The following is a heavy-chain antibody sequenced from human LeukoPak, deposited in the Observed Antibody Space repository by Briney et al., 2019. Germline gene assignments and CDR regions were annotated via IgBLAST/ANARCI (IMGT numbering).Heavy chain of an antibody. V-gene: IGHV1-2*02. CDR3: ARSGYYYGLDV. CDR1: GYTFTGYY. D-gene: IGHD3-10*01. Sequence: GASVKVSCKASGYTFTGYYMHWVRQAPGQGLEWMGWINPNSGGTNYAQKFQGRVTMTSDTSISALYMELSGLIPDDTAIYYCARSGYYYGLDVWGQGTTVTVSS. CDR2: INPNSGGT. J-gene: IGHJ6*02.